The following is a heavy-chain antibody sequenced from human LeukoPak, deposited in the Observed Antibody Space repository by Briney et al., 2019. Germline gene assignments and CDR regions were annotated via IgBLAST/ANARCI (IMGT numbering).Heavy chain of an antibody. Sequence: GGSLRLSCAASGFTFSDYYMSWLRQAPGKGLEWVSYISSSGSTIYYADSVKGRFTISRDNAKNSLYLQMNSLRAEDTAVYYCARDRGYYYSDAFDIWGQGTMVTVSS. CDR3: ARDRGYYYSDAFDI. J-gene: IGHJ3*02. CDR2: ISSSGSTI. D-gene: IGHD3-22*01. CDR1: GFTFSDYY. V-gene: IGHV3-11*01.